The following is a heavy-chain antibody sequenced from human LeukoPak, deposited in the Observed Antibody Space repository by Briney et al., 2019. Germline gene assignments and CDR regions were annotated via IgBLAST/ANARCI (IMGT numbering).Heavy chain of an antibody. Sequence: GGSLRLSCAASGFTFSSYAMSGVRQAPGKGLEWVSAIGGSGSSTYYADSVKGRFTISRDNSNNTLYLQMNSLRAEDTAVYHCAKDQSGYCTGGSCSAFDYWGQGTLVTVSS. CDR2: IGGSGSST. CDR1: GFTFSSYA. J-gene: IGHJ4*02. D-gene: IGHD2-15*01. CDR3: AKDQSGYCTGGSCSAFDY. V-gene: IGHV3-23*01.